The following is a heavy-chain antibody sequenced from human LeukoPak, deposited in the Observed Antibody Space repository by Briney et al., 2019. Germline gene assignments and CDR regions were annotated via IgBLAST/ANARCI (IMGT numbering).Heavy chain of an antibody. Sequence: SETLSLTCTVSAPSISSYYWSWIRQSPEKGLEWIGYIHTSGNTKTNPSLKTQATMPLNTSKNEFTLNLRSLDAADTALYYCARGHFDSSGYSNPLDSWGQGNLVTVSS. CDR2: IHTSGNT. CDR1: APSISSYY. V-gene: IGHV4-4*09. J-gene: IGHJ4*02. D-gene: IGHD3-22*01. CDR3: ARGHFDSSGYSNPLDS.